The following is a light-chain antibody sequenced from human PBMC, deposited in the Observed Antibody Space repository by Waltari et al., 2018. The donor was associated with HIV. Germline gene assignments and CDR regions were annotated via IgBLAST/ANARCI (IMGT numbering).Light chain of an antibody. Sequence: QSALTQPASVSGSPGQSITISCTGTSSDVGAYEYVSWYQQHPGKVPKLLIYDVYNRPSRISNRFSGSKSGNTACLTISGLQAEDEAAYYCASFTSGRLNVFGTGTKVTVL. CDR3: ASFTSGRLNV. V-gene: IGLV2-14*03. J-gene: IGLJ1*01. CDR1: SSDVGAYEY. CDR2: DVY.